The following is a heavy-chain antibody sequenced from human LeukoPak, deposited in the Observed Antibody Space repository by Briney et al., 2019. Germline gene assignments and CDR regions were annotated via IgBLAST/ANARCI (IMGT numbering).Heavy chain of an antibody. CDR3: ARAPLRYFDWLSRGYFDY. CDR2: INHSGST. CDR1: GGSFSGDY. V-gene: IGHV4-34*01. J-gene: IGHJ4*02. D-gene: IGHD3-9*01. Sequence: PSETLSLTCAVYGGSFSGDYWSWIRQPPGKGLERSGEINHSGSTNYNPSLKSRVTRSVDTSKNQFSLKLSSVTAADTAVYYCARAPLRYFDWLSRGYFDYWGQGTLVTVSS.